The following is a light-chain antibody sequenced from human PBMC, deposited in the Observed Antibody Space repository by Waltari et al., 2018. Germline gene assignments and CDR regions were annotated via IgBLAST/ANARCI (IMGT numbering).Light chain of an antibody. J-gene: IGLJ2*01. CDR1: ALADEY. CDR3: QSVDSTDSYPV. V-gene: IGLV3-25*03. Sequence: SNELTQPPSVSVFPGQTARITCSADALADEYAHWYQQKPGQAPVMIIYKDNERPSGIPDRFSGSSSGTTVTLTISAVQAEDEADYFCQSVDSTDSYPVFGGGTKLTVL. CDR2: KDN.